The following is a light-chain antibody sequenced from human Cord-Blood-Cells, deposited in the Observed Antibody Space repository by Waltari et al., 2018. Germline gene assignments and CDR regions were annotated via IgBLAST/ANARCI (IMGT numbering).Light chain of an antibody. CDR1: QGISSY. J-gene: IGKJ1*01. V-gene: IGKV1-8*01. CDR3: QQYYSYPRT. Sequence: AIRMTQSPSSFSASTGDRVTITCRASQGISSYLAWYQQKPGKAPKHLIYAASTLQSGVPSMFRGSGSGTDFTLTCSCLQSEDFATYYCQQYYSYPRTFGQGTKVEIK. CDR2: AAS.